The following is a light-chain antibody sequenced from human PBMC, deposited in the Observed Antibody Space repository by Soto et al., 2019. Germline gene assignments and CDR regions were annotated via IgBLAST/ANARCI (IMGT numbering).Light chain of an antibody. CDR3: NSYTRDSTWV. CDR2: EVT. CDR1: SSDVGGYNY. J-gene: IGLJ3*02. Sequence: QSALTQPASVSGSPGQSITISCTGTSSDVGGYNYVSWYQQHPGKAPKLIIYEVTNRPSGVSHRFSGSKSGNMASLTISGLQAEDEADYYCNSYTRDSTWVFGGGTKVTV. V-gene: IGLV2-14*01.